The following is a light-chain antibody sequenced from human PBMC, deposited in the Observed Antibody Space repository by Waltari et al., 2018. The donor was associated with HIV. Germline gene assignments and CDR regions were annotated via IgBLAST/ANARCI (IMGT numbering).Light chain of an antibody. CDR2: QDI. J-gene: IGLJ1*01. CDR1: TLAKQY. CDR3: QAIDSGGTFV. Sequence: SYELTQPPSVSVSPGQTARITCSGDTLAKQYAYWYQQKPGQAPQLVMYQDIERPSGIPERFAVSSSGTAVTLTISRVQAADEADYYCQAIDSGGTFVFGTGTKVTVL. V-gene: IGLV3-25*03.